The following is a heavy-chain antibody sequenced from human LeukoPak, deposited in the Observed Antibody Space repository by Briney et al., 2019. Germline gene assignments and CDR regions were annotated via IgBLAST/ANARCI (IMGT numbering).Heavy chain of an antibody. Sequence: SQTLSLTCAISGDSVSSKSTAWNWIRQSPSRGLEWLGRTYYRFKWYTGYAVSVKGRITINPDTSKNQFSLQLNSVTPEDTAVYYCVRLVGEDIDHWGQGTLVTVSS. CDR2: TYYRFKWYT. V-gene: IGHV6-1*01. CDR3: VRLVGEDIDH. D-gene: IGHD2-15*01. J-gene: IGHJ4*02. CDR1: GDSVSSKSTA.